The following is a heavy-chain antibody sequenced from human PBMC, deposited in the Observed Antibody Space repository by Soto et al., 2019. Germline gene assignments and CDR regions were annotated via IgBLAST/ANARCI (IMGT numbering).Heavy chain of an antibody. J-gene: IGHJ6*04. CDR2: MNPNSGNT. D-gene: IGHD6-13*01. Sequence: ASVKVSCTASGYTFTSYDINWVRQATGQGLEWMGWMNPNSGNTGYAQKFQGRVTMTRNTSISTAYMELSSLRSEDTAVYYCARFLQGIAAAGNGMDVWGKGTTVTVSS. CDR3: ARFLQGIAAAGNGMDV. CDR1: GYTFTSYD. V-gene: IGHV1-8*01.